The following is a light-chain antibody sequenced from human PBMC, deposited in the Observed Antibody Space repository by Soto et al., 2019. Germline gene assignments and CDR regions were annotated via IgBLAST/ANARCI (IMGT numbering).Light chain of an antibody. CDR2: GAS. CDR1: QSVSSN. V-gene: IGKV3-15*01. J-gene: IGKJ1*01. Sequence: EIVMTQSPATLSVSPGERATLSCRASQSVSSNLARYQQKPGQAPRLLIYGASTRATGIPARFSGSGSGTEFTLTISSLQSEDFAAYYCQQYNNWPQTFGQGTKVEIK. CDR3: QQYNNWPQT.